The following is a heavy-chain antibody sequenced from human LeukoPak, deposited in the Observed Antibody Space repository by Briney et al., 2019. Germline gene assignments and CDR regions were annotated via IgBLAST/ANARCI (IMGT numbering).Heavy chain of an antibody. Sequence: SETLSLTCAVYGGSFSGYYWSWIRQPPGKGLEWIGNVYHSGSTYYNPSLKGRFTISVDTSKNQFSLKLTSVTAADTAVYYCARGFSAFDFWGQGTMVIVSP. D-gene: IGHD3-3*01. CDR1: GGSFSGYY. CDR3: ARGFSAFDF. J-gene: IGHJ3*01. CDR2: VYHSGST. V-gene: IGHV4-34*01.